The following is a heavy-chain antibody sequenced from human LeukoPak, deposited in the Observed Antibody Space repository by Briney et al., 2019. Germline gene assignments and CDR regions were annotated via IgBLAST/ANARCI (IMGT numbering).Heavy chain of an antibody. J-gene: IGHJ4*02. CDR3: ARGLGYCSSTSCYDDYYFDY. Sequence: GGSLRLSCAASRFTFSIHWMSWVRQAPGKGLEWVANIKEDGSERYYVDSVKGRFTISRDNAKNSLYLQMNSLRAEDTAVYYCARGLGYCSSTSCYDDYYFDYWGQGTLVTVSS. V-gene: IGHV3-7*01. CDR1: RFTFSIHW. CDR2: IKEDGSER. D-gene: IGHD2-2*01.